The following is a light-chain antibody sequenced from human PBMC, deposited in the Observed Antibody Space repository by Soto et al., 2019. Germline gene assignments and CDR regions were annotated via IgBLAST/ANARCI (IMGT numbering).Light chain of an antibody. Sequence: QSALTQPASVSASPGQSITISCTGTSSDVGGYKFVSWYQHHPGKAPKLMIYEVNNRPSGVSNRFSGSKSGNTASLTISGLKPEDEADYYCLSYTSANTRVFGAGTKLTVL. J-gene: IGLJ3*02. CDR1: SSDVGGYKF. CDR2: EVN. V-gene: IGLV2-14*01. CDR3: LSYTSANTRV.